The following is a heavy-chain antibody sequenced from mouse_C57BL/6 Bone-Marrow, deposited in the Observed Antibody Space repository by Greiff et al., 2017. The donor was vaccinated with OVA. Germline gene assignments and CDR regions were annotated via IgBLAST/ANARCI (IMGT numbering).Heavy chain of an antibody. CDR1: GYTFTDYY. Sequence: QVQLQQPGAELVRPGASVKLSCKASGYTFTDYYINWVKQRPGQGLEWIARIYPGSGNTYYNEKFKGKATLTAEKSSSTAYMQLSSLTSEDSAVYFCARNYGSSCAMDYWGQGTSVTVSS. D-gene: IGHD1-1*01. J-gene: IGHJ4*01. CDR2: IYPGSGNT. V-gene: IGHV1-76*01. CDR3: ARNYGSSCAMDY.